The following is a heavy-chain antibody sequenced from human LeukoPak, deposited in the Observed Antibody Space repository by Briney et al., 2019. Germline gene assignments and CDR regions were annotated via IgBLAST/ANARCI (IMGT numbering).Heavy chain of an antibody. CDR2: IHHNGGS. D-gene: IGHD3-10*01. CDR1: GDSVSSSFW. J-gene: IGHJ3*02. V-gene: IGHV4/OR15-8*03. CDR3: ARVYGSGSYYAFDI. Sequence: SETLSLTCDVSGDSVSSSFWWSWVRQPPGKGLDWIGSIHHNGGSNYNPSLKSRVAISIDTVKDQVSLKLVAVTAADTAVYYCARVYGSGSYYAFDIWGQGTMVTVSS.